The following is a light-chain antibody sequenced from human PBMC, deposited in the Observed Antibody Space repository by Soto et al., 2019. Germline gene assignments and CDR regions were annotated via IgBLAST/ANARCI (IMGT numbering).Light chain of an antibody. CDR2: ENS. CDR1: SSDVGSYNL. CDR3: CSYAGSNTLL. J-gene: IGLJ2*01. Sequence: QSVLTQSASVSGSPGQSITISCTGTSSDVGSYNLVSWYQQLPGKAPKLMIYENSKRPSGVSDRFPGSKSGNTASLTISALQAEDEADYYCCSYAGSNTLLFGGGTKLTVL. V-gene: IGLV2-23*01.